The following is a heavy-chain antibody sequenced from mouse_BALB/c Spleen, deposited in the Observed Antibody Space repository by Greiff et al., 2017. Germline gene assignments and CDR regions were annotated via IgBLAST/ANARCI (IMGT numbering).Heavy chain of an antibody. V-gene: IGHV14-4*02. D-gene: IGHD1-1*01. J-gene: IGHJ4*01. CDR2: IDPENGDT. Sequence: EVQLQQSGAELVRSGASVKLSCTASGFNIKDYYMHWVKQRPEQGLEWIGWIDPENGDTEYAPKFQGKATMTADTSSNTAYLQLSSLTSEDTAVYYCNAYRTVYAMDYWGQGTSVTVSS. CDR3: NAYRTVYAMDY. CDR1: GFNIKDYY.